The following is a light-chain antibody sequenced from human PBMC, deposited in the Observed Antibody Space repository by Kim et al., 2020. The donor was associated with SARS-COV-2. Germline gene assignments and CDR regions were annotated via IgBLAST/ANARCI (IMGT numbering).Light chain of an antibody. CDR1: QSVRNW. J-gene: IGKJ2*01. CDR3: QQYNSYSYT. Sequence: SASVGDRVTITCRASQSVRNWLAWYQQKPGKAPKLLIYEASSLESGVPSRFSGSGSETEFTLTISSVQPDDFATYYCQQYNSYSYTFGQGTKLEI. CDR2: EAS. V-gene: IGKV1-5*01.